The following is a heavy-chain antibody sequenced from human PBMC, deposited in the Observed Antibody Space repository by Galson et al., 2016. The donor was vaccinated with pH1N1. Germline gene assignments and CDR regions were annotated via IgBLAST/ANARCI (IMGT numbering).Heavy chain of an antibody. CDR2: IYWNDDK. D-gene: IGHD2-15*01. Sequence: PALVKPTQTLTLTCTFSGFSLSTAGVAVGWIRQPPGKALEWLALIYWNDDKRYSPSLESRLTITKDTSKNPVVLTMTNLDPVDTATYSGAHRQGTPSHDNKGYHWVFDYWGHGTLVTVSS. V-gene: IGHV2-5*01. CDR3: AHRQGTPSHDNKGYHWVFDY. CDR1: GFSLSTAGVA. J-gene: IGHJ4*01.